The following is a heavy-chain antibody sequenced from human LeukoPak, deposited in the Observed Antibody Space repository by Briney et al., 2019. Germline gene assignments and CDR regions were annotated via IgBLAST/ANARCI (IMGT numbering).Heavy chain of an antibody. CDR1: GXSISSYY. CDR2: IYYSGST. CDR3: ARRGGGWFDP. J-gene: IGHJ5*02. Sequence: SETLSLTCTVSGXSISSYYGSWIRQPPGKGLEWIGYIYYSGSTNYNPSLKSRVTISVDTSKNQFSLKLSSVTAADTAVYYCARRGGGWFDPWGQGTLVTVSS. V-gene: IGHV4-59*08. D-gene: IGHD3-16*01.